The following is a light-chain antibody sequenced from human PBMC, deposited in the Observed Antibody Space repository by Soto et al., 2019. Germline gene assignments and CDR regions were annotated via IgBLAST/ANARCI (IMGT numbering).Light chain of an antibody. CDR1: QSISGY. Sequence: DIQMTQSPSSLSASVGGRVTITCRASQSISGYLNWYQQKPGKAPKLLIYAASSLQSGVPSRFSGSGSGTDFTLTISSLQPVDFATYYCQQSYSTPVWTFGQGTKVDI. V-gene: IGKV1-39*01. CDR3: QQSYSTPVWT. J-gene: IGKJ1*01. CDR2: AAS.